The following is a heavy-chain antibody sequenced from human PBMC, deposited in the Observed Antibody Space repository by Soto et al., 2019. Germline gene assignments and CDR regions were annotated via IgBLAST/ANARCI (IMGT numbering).Heavy chain of an antibody. CDR1: GGSISSSSYY. J-gene: IGHJ4*02. Sequence: SETLSLTCTVSGGSISSSSYYWGWIRQPPGKGLEWIGSIYYSGSTYYNPSLKSRVTISVDTSKNQFSLKLSSVTAADTAVYYCARHQTSKGVYGSGSYGAEFPYYFDYWGQGTLVTVSS. CDR3: ARHQTSKGVYGSGSYGAEFPYYFDY. D-gene: IGHD3-10*01. V-gene: IGHV4-39*01. CDR2: IYYSGST.